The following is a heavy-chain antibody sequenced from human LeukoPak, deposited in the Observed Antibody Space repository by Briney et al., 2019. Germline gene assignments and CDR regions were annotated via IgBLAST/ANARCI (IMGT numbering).Heavy chain of an antibody. CDR1: GFTFSNFG. Sequence: GGSLRLSCSASGFTFSNFGINWVRQAPGKGLEWVSCMDRHTNIYYADSVRRRFTISRDTAKTSVYLQMNSLTVEDTAVYYCAGDPTTNRFQYFQFWGQGALVTVSS. J-gene: IGHJ4*02. CDR2: MDRHTNI. CDR3: AGDPTTNRFQYFQF. V-gene: IGHV3-21*01. D-gene: IGHD1-14*01.